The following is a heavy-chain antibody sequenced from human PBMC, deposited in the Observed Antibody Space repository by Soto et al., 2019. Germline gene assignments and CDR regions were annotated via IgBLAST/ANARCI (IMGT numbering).Heavy chain of an antibody. CDR2: INSDGSST. J-gene: IGHJ4*02. CDR1: GFTFSSYW. V-gene: IGHV3-74*01. D-gene: IGHD6-19*01. CDR3: ARGRYSSGWYRGGIDY. Sequence: EVQLVESGGGLVQPGGSLRLSCAASGFTFSSYWMHWVRQAPGKGLVWVSRINSDGSSTSYADSVKGRFTISRDNAKNTLDLQMNSLRAEDTAVYYCARGRYSSGWYRGGIDYWGQGTLVTVSS.